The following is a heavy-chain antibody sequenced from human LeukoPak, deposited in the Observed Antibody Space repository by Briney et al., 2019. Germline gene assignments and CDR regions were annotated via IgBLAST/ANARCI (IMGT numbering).Heavy chain of an antibody. J-gene: IGHJ6*02. D-gene: IGHD3-10*01. V-gene: IGHV3-66*01. Sequence: GGSLRLSCAASGFTVSSNYMSWVRQAPGKGLEWVSVIYSGGSTYYADSVKGRFTISRDNFQNTLYLQMNSLRAEDTAVYYCAREGSYYDMDVWGQGTTVTVSS. CDR3: AREGSYYDMDV. CDR1: GFTVSSNY. CDR2: IYSGGST.